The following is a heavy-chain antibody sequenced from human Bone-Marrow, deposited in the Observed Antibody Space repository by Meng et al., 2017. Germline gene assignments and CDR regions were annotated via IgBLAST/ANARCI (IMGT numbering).Heavy chain of an antibody. CDR2: INHSGST. V-gene: IGHV4-34*01. Sequence: GSLRLSCAVYGGSFSGYYWSWIRQPPGKGLEWIGEINHSGSTNYNPSLKSRVTISVDTSKNQFSLKLSSVTAADTAVYYCGGAYCGGDCSEYFHHWGQGTLVTVSS. CDR3: GGAYCGGDCSEYFHH. CDR1: GGSFSGYY. D-gene: IGHD2-21*02. J-gene: IGHJ1*01.